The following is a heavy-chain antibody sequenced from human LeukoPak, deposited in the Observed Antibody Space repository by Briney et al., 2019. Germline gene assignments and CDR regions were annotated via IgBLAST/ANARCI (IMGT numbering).Heavy chain of an antibody. CDR2: IYYSGST. Sequence: SETLSLTCTVSGGSISSSSYYWGWIRQPPGKGLEWIGSIYYSGSTYYNPSLKSRVTISVDTSKNQFSLKLSSVTAADTAVYYCASLRDSSSWYLDYWGQGSLVTVSS. V-gene: IGHV4-39*07. D-gene: IGHD6-13*01. J-gene: IGHJ4*02. CDR3: ASLRDSSSWYLDY. CDR1: GGSISSSSYY.